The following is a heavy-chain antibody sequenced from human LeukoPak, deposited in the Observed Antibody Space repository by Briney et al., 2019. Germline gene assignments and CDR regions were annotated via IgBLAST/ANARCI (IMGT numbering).Heavy chain of an antibody. J-gene: IGHJ3*02. CDR3: ARGSLVGLRNDAFDI. CDR2: ISYDGSNK. Sequence: GGSLRLSCAASGFTFSSYAMHWVRQAPGKGLEWVAVISYDGSNKYYADSVKGRFTISRDNSKNTLYLQMNSLRAEDTAVYYCARGSLVGLRNDAFDIWGQGTMVTVSS. CDR1: GFTFSSYA. D-gene: IGHD4-17*01. V-gene: IGHV3-30-3*01.